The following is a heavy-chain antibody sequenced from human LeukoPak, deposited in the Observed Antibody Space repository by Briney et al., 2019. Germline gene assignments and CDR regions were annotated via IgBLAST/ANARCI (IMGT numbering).Heavy chain of an antibody. Sequence: GGSLRLSCAASGFIFTSYSMNWVRQAPGKGLEWVSYISSSSSTIYYADSVKGRFTISRDNAKNSLYLQMNSLRAEDTAVYYCARQRAGFTVTTSDYWGQGTLVTFSS. CDR3: ARQRAGFTVTTSDY. CDR1: GFIFTSYS. J-gene: IGHJ4*02. CDR2: ISSSSSTI. V-gene: IGHV3-48*01. D-gene: IGHD4-17*01.